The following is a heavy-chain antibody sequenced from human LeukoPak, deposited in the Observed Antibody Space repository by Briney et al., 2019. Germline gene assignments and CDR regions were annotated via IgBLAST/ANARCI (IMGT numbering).Heavy chain of an antibody. D-gene: IGHD3-22*01. Sequence: PSETLSLTCTVSGGSISSYYWSWIRQPPGKGLEWIGHIYYSGSTNYNPSLKSRVTISVDTSKNQFSLKLSSVTAADTAVYYCARESKYYYDSSGYFENWGQGTLVTVSS. J-gene: IGHJ4*02. V-gene: IGHV4-59*01. CDR2: IYYSGST. CDR3: ARESKYYYDSSGYFEN. CDR1: GGSISSYY.